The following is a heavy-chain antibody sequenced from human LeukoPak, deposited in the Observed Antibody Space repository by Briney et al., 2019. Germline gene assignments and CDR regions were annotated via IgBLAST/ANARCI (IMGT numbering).Heavy chain of an antibody. J-gene: IGHJ5*02. CDR1: GGSISSSSYY. CDR2: IYYSGST. CDR3: ARSVVVEYATS. D-gene: IGHD2-8*02. Sequence: SETLSLTCTVSGGSISSSSYYWGWIRQPPGKGLEWIGSIYYSGSTYYNPSLKSRVTISVDTSKNQFSLKLSSVTAADTAVYYCARSVVVEYATSWGQGTLVTVSS. V-gene: IGHV4-39*01.